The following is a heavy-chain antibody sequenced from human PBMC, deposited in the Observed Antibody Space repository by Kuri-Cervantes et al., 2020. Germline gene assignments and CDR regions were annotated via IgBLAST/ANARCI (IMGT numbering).Heavy chain of an antibody. CDR2: INSGGSST. CDR3: TFSEYSSGDWYFDL. J-gene: IGHJ2*01. V-gene: IGHV3-74*01. Sequence: GGSLRLSCAASGFTFSSYWMHWVRQAPGKGRVWVSRINSGGSSTSYADSVKGRFTISRDNAKNTLYLQMNSLRAEDTAVYYCTFSEYSSGDWYFDLWGRGTLVTVSS. D-gene: IGHD6-25*01. CDR1: GFTFSSYW.